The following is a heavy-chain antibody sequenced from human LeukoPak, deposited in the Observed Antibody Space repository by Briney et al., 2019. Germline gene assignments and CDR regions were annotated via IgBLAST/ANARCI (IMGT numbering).Heavy chain of an antibody. CDR1: GFTFSSYT. CDR2: ISSSSSYI. V-gene: IGHV3-21*01. D-gene: IGHD3-9*01. Sequence: PGGSLRLSCAASGFTFSSYTMNWVRQAPGKGLEWVSSISSSSSYIYYADSVKGRFTISRDNAKNPLYLQMNSLRAEDTAVYYCARGALRYFDQTWGWGQGTLVTVSS. CDR3: ARGALRYFDQTWG. J-gene: IGHJ1*01.